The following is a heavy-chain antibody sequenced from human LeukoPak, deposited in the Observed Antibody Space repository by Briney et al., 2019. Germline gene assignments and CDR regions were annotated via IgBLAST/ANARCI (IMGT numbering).Heavy chain of an antibody. V-gene: IGHV3-48*03. CDR2: ISSSGSTI. CDR3: ARVYYYYGMDV. Sequence: GGSLRLSCAASGLTLSSYETNWVRQAPGKGLEWVSYISSSGSTIYYADSVKGRFTISRDNANNSLYLQMNSLRAEDTAVYYCARVYYYYGMDVWGKGTTVTVSS. CDR1: GLTLSSYE. J-gene: IGHJ6*04.